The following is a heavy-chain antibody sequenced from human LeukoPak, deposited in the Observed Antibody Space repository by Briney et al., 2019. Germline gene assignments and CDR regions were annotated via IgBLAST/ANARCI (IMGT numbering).Heavy chain of an antibody. CDR1: GGSISSGGYS. V-gene: IGHV4-30-2*01. J-gene: IGHJ3*02. CDR3: ARSYPLKDYDFWSGYYSAFDI. D-gene: IGHD3-3*01. Sequence: SETLSLTCAVSGGSISSGGYSWSWIRQPPGKGLEWIGYIYHSGSTYYNPSLKSRVTISVDTSKNQFSLKLSSVTAADTAVYYCARSYPLKDYDFWSGYYSAFDIWGQGTMVTVSS. CDR2: IYHSGST.